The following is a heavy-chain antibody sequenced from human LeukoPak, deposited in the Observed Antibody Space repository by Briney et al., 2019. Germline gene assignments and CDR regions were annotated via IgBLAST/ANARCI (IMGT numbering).Heavy chain of an antibody. V-gene: IGHV3-53*01. CDR2: IYSGGST. Sequence: GGSLRLSCAASGFTVSSNYMSWVRRAPGKGLEWVSVIYSGGSTYYADSVKGRFTISRDNSKNTLYLQMNSLRAEDTAVYYCARDSSTAMVGYWGQGTLVTVSS. D-gene: IGHD5-18*01. CDR1: GFTVSSNY. CDR3: ARDSSTAMVGY. J-gene: IGHJ4*02.